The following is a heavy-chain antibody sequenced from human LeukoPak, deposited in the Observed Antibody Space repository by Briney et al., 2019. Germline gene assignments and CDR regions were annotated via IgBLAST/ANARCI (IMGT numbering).Heavy chain of an antibody. J-gene: IGHJ5*02. Sequence: RTGGSLRLSCAASGFTFSSYWMSWVRQAPGKGLEWVANIKQDGSEKYYVDSVKGRFTISRDNAKNSLYLQMNSLRAEDTAVYYCARSLGYCSSTSCYPTGWFDPWGQGTLVTVSS. CDR3: ARSLGYCSSTSCYPTGWFDP. V-gene: IGHV3-7*01. CDR2: IKQDGSEK. D-gene: IGHD2-2*01. CDR1: GFTFSSYW.